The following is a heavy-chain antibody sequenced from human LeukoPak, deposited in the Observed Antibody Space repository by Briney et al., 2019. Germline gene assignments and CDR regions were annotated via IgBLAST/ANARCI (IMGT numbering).Heavy chain of an antibody. CDR1: GDTFSSYA. Sequence: SVKLSCKASGDTFSSYAISWVRQAPGQGLEWMGGIIPIFGTANYAQKFQGRVTTTADESTSTAYMELSSLRSEDTAVYYCARDVRVVVPAAIGYCYYYYMDVWGKGTTVTVSS. CDR2: IIPIFGTA. CDR3: ARDVRVVVPAAIGYCYYYYMDV. D-gene: IGHD2-2*01. V-gene: IGHV1-69*13. J-gene: IGHJ6*03.